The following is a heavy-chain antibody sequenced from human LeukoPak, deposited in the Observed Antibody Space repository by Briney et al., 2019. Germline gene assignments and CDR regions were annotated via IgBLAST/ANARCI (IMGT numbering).Heavy chain of an antibody. CDR1: GDSITSYSTCY. D-gene: IGHD5-12*01. V-gene: IGHV4-39*07. CDR3: ARDGYGGGYFDY. CDR2: VFYSGTT. Sequence: EASETLSLTCTVSGDSITSYSTCYWGWIRQPPGKGLAWIGSVFYSGTTYYNPSLKSRVTISLDMSKNQFSLKLSSVTAADTAVYYCARDGYGGGYFDYWGQGTLVTVSS. J-gene: IGHJ4*02.